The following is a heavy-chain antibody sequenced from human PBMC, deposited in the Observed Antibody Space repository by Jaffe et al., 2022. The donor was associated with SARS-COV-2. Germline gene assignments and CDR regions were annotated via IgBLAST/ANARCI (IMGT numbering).Heavy chain of an antibody. CDR3: VRLVVRGSHMDV. Sequence: QLQLQESGPGLVKPSETLSLMCTVSGGSIRSSSYYWGWIRQPPGKGLEWIGSMYYSGSTYYNPSLKSRVTMSVDTSKNQFSLKLSSVSAADTAVYYCVRLVVRGSHMDVWGKGTTVTVSS. CDR1: GGSIRSSSYY. V-gene: IGHV4-39*01. CDR2: MYYSGST. J-gene: IGHJ6*03. D-gene: IGHD3-10*01.